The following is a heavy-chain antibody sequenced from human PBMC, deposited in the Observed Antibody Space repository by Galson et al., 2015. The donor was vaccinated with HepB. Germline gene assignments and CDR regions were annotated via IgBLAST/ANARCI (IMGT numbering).Heavy chain of an antibody. CDR1: GGSISSYY. Sequence: ETLSLTCTVSGGSISSYYWSWIRQPPGKGLEWIGYIYYSGSTNYNPSLKSRVTISVDTSKNQFSLKLSSVTAADTAVYYCARDKPTGTATTPDNWFDPWGQGTLVTVSS. CDR3: ARDKPTGTATTPDNWFDP. V-gene: IGHV4-59*01. D-gene: IGHD1-1*01. CDR2: IYYSGST. J-gene: IGHJ5*02.